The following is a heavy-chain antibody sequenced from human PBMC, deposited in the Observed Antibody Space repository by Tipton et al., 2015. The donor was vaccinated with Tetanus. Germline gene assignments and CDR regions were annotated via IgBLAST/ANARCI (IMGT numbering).Heavy chain of an antibody. CDR3: AGGARRGIAAVGTFPGY. CDR1: GGSISSTSYY. J-gene: IGHJ4*02. D-gene: IGHD6-13*01. V-gene: IGHV4-39*01. Sequence: TLSLTCTVSGGSISSTSYYWGWIRQPPGKGLEWIGSFFYSGSTYYNPSLKRRVTISVDTTNNQFSLKLPSVTAADTAVYYCAGGARRGIAAVGTFPGYWGQGTLVTVSS. CDR2: FFYSGST.